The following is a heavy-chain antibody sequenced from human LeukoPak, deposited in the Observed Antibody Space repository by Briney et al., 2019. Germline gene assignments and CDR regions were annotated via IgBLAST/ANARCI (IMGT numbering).Heavy chain of an antibody. V-gene: IGHV3-48*01. J-gene: IGHJ4*02. CDR1: GFTFSSYS. CDR2: ISSSSSTI. Sequence: GGSLRLSCAASGFTFSSYSMNWVRQAPGKGLQWVSYISSSSSTIYYADSVKGRFTISRDNAKNSLYLQMNSLRAEDTAVYYCAREGYDYVWGSYRPYYFDYWGQGTLVTVSS. D-gene: IGHD3-16*02. CDR3: AREGYDYVWGSYRPYYFDY.